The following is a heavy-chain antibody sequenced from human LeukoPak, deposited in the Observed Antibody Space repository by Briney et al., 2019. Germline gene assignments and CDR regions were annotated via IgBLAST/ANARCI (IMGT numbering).Heavy chain of an antibody. CDR1: GFTFGSYA. CDR3: AKGYPTDYYDGSGNFYYFDY. CDR2: IRSSGLNT. D-gene: IGHD3-22*01. V-gene: IGHV3-23*01. J-gene: IGHJ4*02. Sequence: PGGSLRLSCAASGFTFGSYAMSWVRQAPGKGLECVATIRSSGLNTYYADSVKGRFTISRDNFKNTLFLQMDTLRAEDAAVYFCAKGYPTDYYDGSGNFYYFDYWGQGSLVTVSS.